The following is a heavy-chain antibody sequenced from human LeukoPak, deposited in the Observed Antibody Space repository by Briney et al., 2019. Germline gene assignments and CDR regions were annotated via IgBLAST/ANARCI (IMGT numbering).Heavy chain of an antibody. Sequence: SGPALVKPTQTLTLTCTFSGFSPSTSGMCVSWIRQPPGKALEWLALIDWDDDKYYSTSLKTRLTISKDTSKNQVVLTMTNMDPVDTATYYCARIRSGYSSGWYPFDYWGQGTLVTVSS. D-gene: IGHD6-19*01. V-gene: IGHV2-70*01. CDR3: ARIRSGYSSGWYPFDY. CDR2: IDWDDDK. CDR1: GFSPSTSGMC. J-gene: IGHJ4*02.